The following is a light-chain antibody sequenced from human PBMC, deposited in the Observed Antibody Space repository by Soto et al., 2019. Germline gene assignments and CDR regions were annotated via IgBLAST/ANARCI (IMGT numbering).Light chain of an antibody. J-gene: IGLJ1*01. CDR3: TSYSSSTTFYV. CDR1: SSDVGGYNY. CDR2: QVS. V-gene: IGLV2-11*01. Sequence: QSALTQPRSVSGSPGQSVTISCTGTSSDVGGYNYVSWYQQHPGKAPKLMIYQVSNRPSGISDRFSGSNSGNTASLTISGLQAEDEADYYCTSYSSSTTFYVFGAGTKLTVL.